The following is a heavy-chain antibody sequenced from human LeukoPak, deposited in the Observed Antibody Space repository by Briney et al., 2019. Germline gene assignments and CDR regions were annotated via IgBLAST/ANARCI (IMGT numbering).Heavy chain of an antibody. V-gene: IGHV4-59*01. CDR3: ARVWGSYRDDWFDP. J-gene: IGHJ5*02. CDR1: GGSISSYY. D-gene: IGHD3-16*02. CDR2: IYYSGST. Sequence: SETLSLTCTVSGGSISSYYWSWIRQPPGKGLEWIGYIYYSGSTNYNPSLKSRVTISVDTSKNQFSLKLSSVTATDTAVYYCARVWGSYRDDWFDPWGQGTLVSVSS.